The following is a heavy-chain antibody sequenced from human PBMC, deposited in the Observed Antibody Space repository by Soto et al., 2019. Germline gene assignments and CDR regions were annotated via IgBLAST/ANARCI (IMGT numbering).Heavy chain of an antibody. CDR2: LSRIGST. Sequence: QLQLRESGPGLVKPSETLSLTCTVYGGSIRDSDYHWGWIRQPLGKGVEWIGSLSRIGSTYHLSSLKWRVSLSEDTLTCQFSLNRGSVTAADTAVYFCARHRGHTGPSCWGEGTVVTVSS. CDR3: ARHRGHTGPSC. V-gene: IGHV4-39*01. D-gene: IGHD3-10*01. CDR1: GGSIRDSDYH. J-gene: IGHJ4*02.